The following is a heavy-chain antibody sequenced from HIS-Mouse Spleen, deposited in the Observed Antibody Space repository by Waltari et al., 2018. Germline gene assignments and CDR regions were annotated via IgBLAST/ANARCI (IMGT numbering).Heavy chain of an antibody. Sequence: QVTLRESGPALVKPTQTLTLTCTFSGFSLSTSGMCVSWIRQPPGKALEWLARIDWDDEKYYSTSLKTRLTISRDTSKSPVVLTMTNMDPLDTATYYCARIAEGYTSGWYAFDYWGQGTLVTVSS. V-gene: IGHV2-70*15. J-gene: IGHJ4*02. CDR1: GFSLSTSGMC. CDR3: ARIAEGYTSGWYAFDY. CDR2: IDWDDEK. D-gene: IGHD6-19*01.